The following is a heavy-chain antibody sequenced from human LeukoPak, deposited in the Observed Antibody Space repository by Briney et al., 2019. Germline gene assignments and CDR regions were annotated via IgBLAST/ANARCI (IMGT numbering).Heavy chain of an antibody. V-gene: IGHV4-4*07. CDR3: ARHGYTASHFFLDY. D-gene: IGHD5-18*01. CDR1: SGSINSYY. CDR2: IYTTGRA. Sequence: PSETLSLTCSVSSGSINSYYWGWVRQPAGRGLEWIGRIYTTGRADYDPSLQSRVAMSIDTSQKQFSLNLESVTAADTATYFCARHGYTASHFFLDYWSQGAPVTVSS. J-gene: IGHJ4*02.